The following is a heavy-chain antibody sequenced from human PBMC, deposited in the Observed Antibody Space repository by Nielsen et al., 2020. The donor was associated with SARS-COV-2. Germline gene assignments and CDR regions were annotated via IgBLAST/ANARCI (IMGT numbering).Heavy chain of an antibody. CDR3: TSADYSNYLYYYYYMDV. Sequence: GGSLRLSCAASGFTFSSYSMNWVRQAPGKGLEWVGRIKSKTDGGTTDYAAPVKGRFTISRDDSKNTLYLQMNSLKTEDTAVYYCTSADYSNYLYYYYYMDVWGKGTTVTVSS. CDR1: GFTFSSYS. V-gene: IGHV3-15*01. D-gene: IGHD4-11*01. J-gene: IGHJ6*03. CDR2: IKSKTDGGTT.